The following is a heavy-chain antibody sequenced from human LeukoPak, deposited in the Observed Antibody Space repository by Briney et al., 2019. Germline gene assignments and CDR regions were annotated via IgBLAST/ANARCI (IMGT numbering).Heavy chain of an antibody. J-gene: IGHJ2*01. D-gene: IGHD6-13*01. CDR2: IYTSGST. Sequence: SQTLSLTCTVSGGSISSGSYYWSWIRQPAGKGLEWIGRIYTSGSTNYNPSLKSPVTISVDTSKNQFSLKLSSVTAADTAVYYCATSIAAAGTPRFWYFDLWGRGTLVTVSS. CDR1: GGSISSGSYY. V-gene: IGHV4-61*02. CDR3: ATSIAAAGTPRFWYFDL.